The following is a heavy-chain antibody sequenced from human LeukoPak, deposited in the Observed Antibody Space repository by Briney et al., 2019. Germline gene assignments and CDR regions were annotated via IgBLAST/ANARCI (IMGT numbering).Heavy chain of an antibody. Sequence: GGSLRLSCAASGFTFSSYGMNWVRQAPGKGLEWVAFICCGGSNKYYADSVKGRFTISRDNSKNTLYLQMNSLRAEDTAVYYCAKILRGYCYGQGPFDCWGEGGLVTVSS. CDR2: ICCGGSNK. V-gene: IGHV3-30*02. J-gene: IGHJ4*02. CDR1: GFTFSSYG. D-gene: IGHD5-18*01. CDR3: AKILRGYCYGQGPFDC.